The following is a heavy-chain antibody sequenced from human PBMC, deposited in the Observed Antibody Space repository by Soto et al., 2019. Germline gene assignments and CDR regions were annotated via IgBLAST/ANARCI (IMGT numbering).Heavy chain of an antibody. Sequence: QLQLQESGSGLVKPSQTLSLTCAVSGGAISSGGYSCSWIRQPPGKGLEWIGYIHHSGSTYYNSSLKSRVTLSVERSKNQFPLKLNSVTAAATAVYYCARGPDYWGQGTLVTVSS. CDR3: ARGPDY. CDR1: GGAISSGGYS. J-gene: IGHJ4*02. CDR2: IHHSGST. V-gene: IGHV4-30-2*01.